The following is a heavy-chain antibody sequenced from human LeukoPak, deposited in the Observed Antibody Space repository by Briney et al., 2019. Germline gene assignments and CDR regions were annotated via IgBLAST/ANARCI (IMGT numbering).Heavy chain of an antibody. J-gene: IGHJ4*02. CDR3: AREGGYDILTGYYF. D-gene: IGHD3-9*01. CDR2: TRNKANSYTT. CDR1: GFTFSDHY. V-gene: IGHV3-72*01. Sequence: PGGSLRLSCAASGFTFSDHYMDWVRQAPGKGLEWVGRTRNKANSYTTDYAASVKGRFTISRDDSKNSLYLQMNSLKTEDTAAHYCAREGGYDILTGYYFGGQGTLVTVSS.